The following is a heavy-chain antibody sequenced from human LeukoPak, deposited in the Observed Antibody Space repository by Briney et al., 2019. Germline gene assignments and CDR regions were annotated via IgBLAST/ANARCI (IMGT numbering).Heavy chain of an antibody. D-gene: IGHD3-22*01. J-gene: IGHJ4*02. CDR1: GYSFTSYW. V-gene: IGHV5-51*01. Sequence: GESLKISCKGSGYSFTSYWIGWVRQMPGKGLEWMGIIYPGDSDTRYSPSFQGQVTISADKSISTAYLQWSSLKASDTAMYYCARQSRRYYDSSGYYYDYWGQGTLVTVSS. CDR2: IYPGDSDT. CDR3: ARQSRRYYDSSGYYYDY.